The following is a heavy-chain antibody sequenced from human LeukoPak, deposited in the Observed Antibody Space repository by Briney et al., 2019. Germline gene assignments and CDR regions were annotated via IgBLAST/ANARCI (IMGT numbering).Heavy chain of an antibody. V-gene: IGHV4-34*01. CDR1: GGSFSGYY. CDR2: INHSGST. D-gene: IGHD3-9*01. J-gene: IGHJ6*03. CDR3: ARVSWFPGASYYYMDV. Sequence: SETLSLTCAVYGGSFSGYYWSWIRQPPGKGLEWIGEINHSGSTNYNPSLKSRVTISVDTSKNQFSLKLSSVTAADTAVYFCARVSWFPGASYYYMDVWGKGTTVTVSS.